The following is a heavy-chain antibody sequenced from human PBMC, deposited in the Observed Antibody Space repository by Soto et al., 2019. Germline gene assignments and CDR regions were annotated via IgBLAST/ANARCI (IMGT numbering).Heavy chain of an antibody. CDR1: GGTFSSYA. D-gene: IGHD1-26*01. Sequence: QVQLVQSGAEVKKPGSSVKVSCKASGGTFSSYAISWVRQAPGQGLEWMGGIIPIFGTANYAQKFQGRVTITADESTSTAYMGLSSLRSEDTAVYYCARSHVKCELPSHYDYGMDVWGQRTTVTVSS. V-gene: IGHV1-69*01. J-gene: IGHJ6*02. CDR3: ARSHVKCELPSHYDYGMDV. CDR2: IIPIFGTA.